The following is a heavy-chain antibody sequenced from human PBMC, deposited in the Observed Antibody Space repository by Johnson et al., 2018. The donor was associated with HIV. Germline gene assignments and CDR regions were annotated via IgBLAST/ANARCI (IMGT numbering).Heavy chain of an antibody. D-gene: IGHD2-15*01. CDR1: GFTFSSYA. V-gene: IGHV3-20*04. CDR3: AREGEYCTGGSCYNAFDI. J-gene: IGHJ3*02. Sequence: VQLVESGGGLVKPGGSLRFSCAASGFTFSSYAMSWVRQAPGKGLEWVSDINWNGGRKGYADSLMGRFTISRDNAKKSLYLQINSLRAEDTALYYCAREGEYCTGGSCYNAFDIWGQGTMVIVSS. CDR2: INWNGGRK.